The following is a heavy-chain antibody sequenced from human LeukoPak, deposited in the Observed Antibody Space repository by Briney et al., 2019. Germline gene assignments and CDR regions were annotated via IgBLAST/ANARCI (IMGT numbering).Heavy chain of an antibody. CDR1: GFTFSSYG. CDR2: IWYDGSNK. J-gene: IGHJ4*02. Sequence: GGSLRLSCAASGFTFSSYGMHWVRQAPGKGLEWVAVIWYDGSNKYYADSVKGRFTISRDNSKNTLYLQMNSLRAEDTAVYYCARDSSSSWYWGDYWGQGTLVTVSS. CDR3: ARDSSSSWYWGDY. V-gene: IGHV3-33*01. D-gene: IGHD6-13*01.